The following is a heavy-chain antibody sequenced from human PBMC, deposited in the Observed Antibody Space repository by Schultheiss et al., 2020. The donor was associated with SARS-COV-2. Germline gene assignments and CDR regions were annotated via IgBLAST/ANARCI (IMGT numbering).Heavy chain of an antibody. V-gene: IGHV1-46*01. CDR3: ARDNDYGQGNDY. CDR1: GYTFTSYY. Sequence: ASVKVSCKASGYTFTSYYMHWVRQAPGQGLEWMGIINPSGGSTSYAQKFQGRVTITADKSTSTAYMELSSLRSEDTAVYYCARDNDYGQGNDYWGQGTLVTVSS. D-gene: IGHD4-17*01. CDR2: INPSGGST. J-gene: IGHJ4*02.